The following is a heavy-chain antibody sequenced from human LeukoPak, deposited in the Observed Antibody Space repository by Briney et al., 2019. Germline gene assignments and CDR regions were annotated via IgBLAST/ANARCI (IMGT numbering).Heavy chain of an antibody. Sequence: TGGSLRLSCAASGFTFSSYAMHWVRQAPGKGLEWVAVISYDGSNKYYADSVKGRFTISRDNSKNTLYLQMNSLRAEDTAVYCCARAGWYYYDSSGYYLDYWGQGTLVTVSS. CDR3: ARAGWYYYDSSGYYLDY. V-gene: IGHV3-30-3*01. CDR1: GFTFSSYA. D-gene: IGHD3-22*01. J-gene: IGHJ4*02. CDR2: ISYDGSNK.